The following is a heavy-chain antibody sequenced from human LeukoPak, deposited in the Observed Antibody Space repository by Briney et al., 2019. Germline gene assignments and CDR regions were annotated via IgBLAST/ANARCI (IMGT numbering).Heavy chain of an antibody. Sequence: PSETLSLTCTVSSGSISTSNYYWGWVRQPPGKALEWIGNIFYSGSTYYSPSLKSRVTISLDTSRNQFSLKLNSVTAADTAVYYCARNQPDYSSYYMDVWGKGTTVTVSS. J-gene: IGHJ6*03. V-gene: IGHV4-39*07. D-gene: IGHD4-11*01. CDR3: ARNQPDYSSYYMDV. CDR1: SGSISTSNYY. CDR2: IFYSGST.